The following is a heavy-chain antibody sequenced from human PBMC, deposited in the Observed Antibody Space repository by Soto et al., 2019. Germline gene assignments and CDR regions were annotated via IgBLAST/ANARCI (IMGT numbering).Heavy chain of an antibody. CDR3: GRAVSLPVAVGRRHRYFDL. J-gene: IGHJ2*01. V-gene: IGHV4-34*01. Sequence: QVQLQQWGAGLLKPSETLSLTCAVYGGSFSGYYWSWIRQPPGKGLEWIGEINHSGSTNYNPSVNSLLTSAGETSKNTFSLKLSSVSAGDTAVDYCGRAVSLPVAVGRRHRYFDLWGRGTLVTVSS. CDR1: GGSFSGYY. CDR2: INHSGST. D-gene: IGHD6-19*01.